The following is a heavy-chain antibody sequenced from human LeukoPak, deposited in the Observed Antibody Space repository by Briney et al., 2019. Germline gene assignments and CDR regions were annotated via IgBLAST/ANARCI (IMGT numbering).Heavy chain of an antibody. CDR2: INHNSGGQ. Sequence: ASVKVSCKASGYTFTGYYMHWVRQAPGQGLEWMGWINHNSGGQNYAQKFQGRVTMTRDTSISTAYLELSRLRSDDTAVNYCARDMTTVTTIGFDPWGQGTLVTVSS. CDR1: GYTFTGYY. D-gene: IGHD4-17*01. CDR3: ARDMTTVTTIGFDP. J-gene: IGHJ5*02. V-gene: IGHV1-2*02.